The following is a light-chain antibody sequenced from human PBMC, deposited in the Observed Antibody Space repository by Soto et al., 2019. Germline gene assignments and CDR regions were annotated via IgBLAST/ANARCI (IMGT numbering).Light chain of an antibody. CDR1: QSVSSSY. CDR3: QQFVNSPYT. V-gene: IGKV3-20*01. Sequence: EIVLPQSPGTLSLSPGERATLSCRASQSVSSSYLAWYQQKPGQAPRLLIYGASSRATGIPDRFSGSGSGTDFTLTISRLEPEDFAVYYCQQFVNSPYTFGQGTRLEIK. CDR2: GAS. J-gene: IGKJ2*01.